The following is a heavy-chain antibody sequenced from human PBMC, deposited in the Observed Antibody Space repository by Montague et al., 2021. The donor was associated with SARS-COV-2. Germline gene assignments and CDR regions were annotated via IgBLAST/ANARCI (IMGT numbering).Heavy chain of an antibody. V-gene: IGHV4-31*02. J-gene: IGHJ3*02. Sequence: YSGNTYYNPYLKSRFPIPVDTSKNQFSLTLSSVTAPDTAVYYRARAATITMIVVVIDAFDIWGQGTMVTVSS. CDR2: YSGNT. D-gene: IGHD3-22*01. CDR3: ARAATITMIVVVIDAFDI.